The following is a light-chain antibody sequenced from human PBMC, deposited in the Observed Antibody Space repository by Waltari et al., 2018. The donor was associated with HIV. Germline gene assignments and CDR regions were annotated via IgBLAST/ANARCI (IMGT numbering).Light chain of an antibody. CDR3: NSYTTSSTLHVV. CDR1: SRDVGGYNY. Sequence: QSALTQPASVSGSPGQSITISCTGNSRDVGGYNYVSWYQHHPGKAPKLMIYDVSNRPSGVSNRFSGSKSGNTASLTISGLQAEDEADYYCNSYTTSSTLHVVFGGGTKLTVL. J-gene: IGLJ2*01. V-gene: IGLV2-14*03. CDR2: DVS.